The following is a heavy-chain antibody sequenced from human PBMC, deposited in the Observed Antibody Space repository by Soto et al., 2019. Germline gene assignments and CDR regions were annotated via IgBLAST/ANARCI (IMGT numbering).Heavy chain of an antibody. CDR1: AGTFTTSA. J-gene: IGHJ6*02. Sequence: SVQVSCKASAGTFTTSAFSWVRQSPGRGLEWMGGIIPIFGTPDYAQKFQGRVTITADESTRTASTALSSLRSDDTAVYYCARERSVGYCITTTCPKPFYYYAMDVWGQGTTVTVSS. CDR2: IIPIFGTP. D-gene: IGHD2-2*01. V-gene: IGHV1-69*13. CDR3: ARERSVGYCITTTCPKPFYYYAMDV.